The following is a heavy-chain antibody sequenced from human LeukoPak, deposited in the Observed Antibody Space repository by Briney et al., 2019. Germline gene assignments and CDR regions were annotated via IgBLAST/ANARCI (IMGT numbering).Heavy chain of an antibody. CDR1: GFTFSSYS. CDR3: ARGVYEVVPNFDY. V-gene: IGHV3-64*01. CDR2: ISSNGGST. J-gene: IGHJ4*02. D-gene: IGHD2-8*01. Sequence: PGESLRLSCAASGFTFSSYSMNWVRQAPGKGLEYVSAISSNGGSTYYANSVKGRFTISRDNSKNTLYLQMGSLRAEDMAVYYCARGVYEVVPNFDYWGQGTLVTVSS.